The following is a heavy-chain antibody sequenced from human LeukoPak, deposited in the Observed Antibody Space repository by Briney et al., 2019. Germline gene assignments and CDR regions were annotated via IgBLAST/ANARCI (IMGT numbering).Heavy chain of an antibody. CDR3: ARDLFPTYYYDSSGYYYACDY. V-gene: IGHV3-30*19. J-gene: IGHJ4*02. D-gene: IGHD3-22*01. Sequence: GGSLRLSCVASGFIFSTYGLHWVRQAPGKGLEWVAVIPYDGSNKYYADSVKGRFTISRDNSKNTLYLQMNSLRAEDMAVYYCARDLFPTYYYDSSGYYYACDYWGQGTLVTVSS. CDR1: GFIFSTYG. CDR2: IPYDGSNK.